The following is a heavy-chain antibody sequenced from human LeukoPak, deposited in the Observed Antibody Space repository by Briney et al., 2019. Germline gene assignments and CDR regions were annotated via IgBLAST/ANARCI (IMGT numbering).Heavy chain of an antibody. J-gene: IGHJ6*04. CDR3: ARVGYYYGSGMDV. CDR1: GGSISSYY. Sequence: SETLSLTCTVSGGSISSYYWGWIRQPPGKGLEWIGSINFSGHTYYNPSLKSRVTISIDMSRNQFSLKLSSVTAADTAVYYCARVGYYYGSGMDVWGKGTTVTVSS. D-gene: IGHD3-10*01. V-gene: IGHV4-39*07. CDR2: INFSGHT.